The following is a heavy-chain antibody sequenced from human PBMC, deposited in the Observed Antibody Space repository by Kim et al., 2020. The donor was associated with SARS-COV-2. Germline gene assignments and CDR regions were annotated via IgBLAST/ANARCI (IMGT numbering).Heavy chain of an antibody. J-gene: IGHJ6*02. Sequence: SETLSLTCSVSGGSISSYYWSWVRQPPGKGLEWIGYIHASESGNYNPSLKTRVTMSVDRSKSQFSLQLTSVTAADTAVYYCAIIGAGGARMDVWGQGTTV. CDR2: IHASESG. CDR1: GGSISSYY. D-gene: IGHD1-26*01. CDR3: AIIGAGGARMDV. V-gene: IGHV4-4*08.